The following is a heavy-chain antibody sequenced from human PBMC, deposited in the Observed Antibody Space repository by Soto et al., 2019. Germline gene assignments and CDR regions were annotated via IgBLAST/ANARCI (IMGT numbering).Heavy chain of an antibody. J-gene: IGHJ6*02. CDR2: ISYDGSNK. CDR1: GFTFSSYA. Sequence: GGSLRLSCAASGFTFSSYAMHWVRQAPGKGLEWVAVISYDGSNKYYADSVKGRFTISRDNSKNTLYLQMNSLRAEDTAVYYCARDLSIAAAEDYYYGMDVWGQGTTVTVSS. CDR3: ARDLSIAAAEDYYYGMDV. V-gene: IGHV3-30-3*01. D-gene: IGHD6-13*01.